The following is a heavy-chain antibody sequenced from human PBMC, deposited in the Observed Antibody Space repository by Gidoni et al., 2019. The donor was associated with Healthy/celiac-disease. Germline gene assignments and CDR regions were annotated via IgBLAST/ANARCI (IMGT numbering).Heavy chain of an antibody. CDR3: ARPALVGKVDTAAEFDY. CDR1: GLPFSRYG. Sequence: QVQLVESGGGVVQPGRSLRLSCADSGLPFSRYGMHWVRPAPGKGLEWVAVIAYDGSNKYYADSVKGRFTISRDNSKNTLYLQMNSLRAEDTAVYYCARPALVGKVDTAAEFDYWGQGTLVTVSS. D-gene: IGHD5-18*01. J-gene: IGHJ4*02. V-gene: IGHV3-30*03. CDR2: IAYDGSNK.